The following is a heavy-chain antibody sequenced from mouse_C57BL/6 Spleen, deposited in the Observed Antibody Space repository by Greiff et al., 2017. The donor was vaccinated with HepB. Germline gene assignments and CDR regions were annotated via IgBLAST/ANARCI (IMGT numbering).Heavy chain of an antibody. CDR3: VIDYDEGFAY. CDR2: IRSKSNNYAT. CDR1: GFSFNTYA. D-gene: IGHD2-4*01. V-gene: IGHV10-1*01. J-gene: IGHJ3*01. Sequence: EVKLMESGGGLVQPKGSLKLSCAASGFSFNTYAMNWVRQAPGKGLEWVARIRSKSNNYATYYADSVKDRFTISRDDSESMLYLQMNNLKTEDTAMYYCVIDYDEGFAYWGQGTLVTVSA.